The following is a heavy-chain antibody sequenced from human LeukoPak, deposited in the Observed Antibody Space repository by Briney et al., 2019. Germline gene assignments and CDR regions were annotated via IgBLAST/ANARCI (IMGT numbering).Heavy chain of an antibody. CDR3: ARGPITMVRGVYKGSYMDV. CDR1: GGSISSYY. CDR2: IYYSGST. D-gene: IGHD3-10*01. J-gene: IGHJ6*03. Sequence: SETLSLTCTVSGGSISSYYWSWIRQPPGKGLEWIGYIYYSGSTNYNPSLKSRVTISVDTSKNQFSLKLSSVTAADTAVYYCARGPITMVRGVYKGSYMDVWGKGTTVTVSS. V-gene: IGHV4-59*01.